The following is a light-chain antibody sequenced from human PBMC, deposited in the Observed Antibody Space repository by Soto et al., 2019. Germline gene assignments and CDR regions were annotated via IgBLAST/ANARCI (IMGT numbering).Light chain of an antibody. CDR2: DVS. Sequence: QSALTQPASVSGSPGQSITISCTGTSSDIGDYNYVSWYQQHPGKVLKLVIYDVSHRPSGVSNRFSGSKSGNTASLTTSGLQAEDEADYYCSSYTSTTSLVVFGGGTKLTVL. V-gene: IGLV2-14*01. CDR1: SSDIGDYNY. CDR3: SSYTSTTSLVV. J-gene: IGLJ3*02.